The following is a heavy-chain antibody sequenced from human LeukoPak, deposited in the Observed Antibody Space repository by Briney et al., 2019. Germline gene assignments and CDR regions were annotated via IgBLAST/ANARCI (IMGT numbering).Heavy chain of an antibody. D-gene: IGHD3-22*01. CDR3: ARDYYDSSGYLVYFQH. V-gene: IGHV3-48*02. CDR2: ISSSSTI. CDR1: GFTFSSYS. J-gene: IGHJ1*01. Sequence: GGSLRLSCAASGFTFSSYSMNWVRQAPGKGLEWVSYISSSSTIYYADSVKGRFTISRDNAKNSLYLQMNSLRDEDTAAYYCARDYYDSSGYLVYFQHWGQGTLVTVSS.